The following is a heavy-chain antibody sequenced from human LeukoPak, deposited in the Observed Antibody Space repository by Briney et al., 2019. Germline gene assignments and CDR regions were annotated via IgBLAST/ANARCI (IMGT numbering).Heavy chain of an antibody. J-gene: IGHJ4*02. CDR2: ISYDEMYQ. V-gene: IGHV3-30*18. CDR1: GFTFNIHG. Sequence: GGSLRLSCAASGFTFNIHGMHWVRQAPGKGLEWVAGISYDEMYQYYADSVKGRFTISRDNSKNTLFLQMNSLRAEDTAIYYCAKDRDYYGSGSDYWGQGTLVTVSS. CDR3: AKDRDYYGSGSDY. D-gene: IGHD3-10*01.